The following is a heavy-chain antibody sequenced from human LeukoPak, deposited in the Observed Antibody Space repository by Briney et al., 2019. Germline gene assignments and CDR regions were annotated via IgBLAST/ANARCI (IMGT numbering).Heavy chain of an antibody. CDR1: GGSISSSSYY. V-gene: IGHV4-39*01. J-gene: IGHJ4*02. D-gene: IGHD3-10*01. CDR2: IYYSGST. Sequence: PSETLSLTCTVSGGSISSSSYYWGWIRQPPGKGLEGIGSIYYSGSTYYNPSLESRVTISVDTSKNQFSLKLSSVSAADTAVYYCARGGDYYGSGIPFDFWGQGTLVTVSS. CDR3: ARGGDYYGSGIPFDF.